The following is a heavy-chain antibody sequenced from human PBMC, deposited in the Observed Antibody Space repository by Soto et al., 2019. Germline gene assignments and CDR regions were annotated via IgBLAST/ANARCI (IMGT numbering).Heavy chain of an antibody. J-gene: IGHJ6*02. CDR3: AKLGGGSWYGFVTENYYYYGMDV. CDR2: ISGSGGST. V-gene: IGHV3-23*01. Sequence: EVQLLESGGGLVQPGGSLRLSCAASGFTFSSYAMSWVRQAPGKGLEWVSAISGSGGSTYYADSVKGRFTISRDNSKNTLYLQMNSLRAEDTAVYYCAKLGGGSWYGFVTENYYYYGMDVWGQGTTVTVSS. CDR1: GFTFSSYA. D-gene: IGHD6-13*01.